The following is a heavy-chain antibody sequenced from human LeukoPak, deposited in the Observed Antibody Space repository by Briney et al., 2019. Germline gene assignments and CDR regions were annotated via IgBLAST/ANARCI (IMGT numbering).Heavy chain of an antibody. D-gene: IGHD5-18*01. CDR2: IKDDGRDK. CDR3: AVDTARGWGY. J-gene: IGHJ4*02. V-gene: IGHV3-7*01. CDR1: GFTFSSYW. Sequence: PGGFLRLSCAASGFTFSSYWMGWLRQAPGKGLEWVANIKDDGRDKYYVDSVKGRFTISRDNAKNTVYLQITSLRAEDTAVYYCAVDTARGWGYWGQGTLVTVS.